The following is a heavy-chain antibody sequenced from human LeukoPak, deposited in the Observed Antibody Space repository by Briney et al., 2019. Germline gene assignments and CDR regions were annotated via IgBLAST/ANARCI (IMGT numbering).Heavy chain of an antibody. CDR2: IYYSGST. J-gene: IGHJ4*02. Sequence: PSETLSLTFAVSGASIISPYWLTWIRQPPGRGLEWIGSIYYSGSTYYNPSLKSRVTISVDTSKNQFSLKLSSVTAADTAVYYCARRSRGYSGYFPRDWGQGTLVTVSS. CDR3: ARRSRGYSGYFPRD. V-gene: IGHV4-39*01. CDR1: GASIISPYW. D-gene: IGHD5-12*01.